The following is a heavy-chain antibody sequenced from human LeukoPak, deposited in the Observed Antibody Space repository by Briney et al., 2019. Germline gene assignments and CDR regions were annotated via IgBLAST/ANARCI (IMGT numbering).Heavy chain of an antibody. J-gene: IGHJ3*01. V-gene: IGHV4-59*01. Sequence: PSETLSLTCTVSGGSITGYYWTWIRQPPGKGLEWIGYIYYSGSTNYNPSLKSRVSISVDTSKNQFSLKLSSVTAADTAVYYCARGLPGYSGGDDAFDFWGQGTAVTVS. CDR1: GGSITGYY. CDR2: IYYSGST. CDR3: ARGLPGYSGGDDAFDF. D-gene: IGHD6-19*01.